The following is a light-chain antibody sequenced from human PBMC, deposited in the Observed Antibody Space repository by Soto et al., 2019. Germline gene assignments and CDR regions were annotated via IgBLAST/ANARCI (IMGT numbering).Light chain of an antibody. CDR1: QSVSSSY. J-gene: IGKJ1*01. CDR3: QQYGSSLPCT. CDR2: GAS. Sequence: EIVLTQSPGTLSLSPGERATLSCRASQSVSSSYLAWYQQKPGQAPRLLIYGASSRATGIPDRFSGSGSVTDFTLTISRLEPEDFAVYYCQQYGSSLPCTFGQGTTLEIK. V-gene: IGKV3-20*01.